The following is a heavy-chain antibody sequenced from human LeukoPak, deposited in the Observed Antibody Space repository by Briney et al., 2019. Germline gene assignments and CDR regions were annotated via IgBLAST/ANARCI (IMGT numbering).Heavy chain of an antibody. CDR3: ARSDGYHFDY. CDR1: GYSFISYW. V-gene: IGHV5-51*01. J-gene: IGHJ4*02. Sequence: PGESLKISCKGCGYSFISYWICWVRQMPGKGLEWMGIIYPGDSDTRYSPSFQGQVTISADKSISTTYLQWSSLKASDTAMYYCARSDGYHFDYWGQGTLVTVSS. D-gene: IGHD5-24*01. CDR2: IYPGDSDT.